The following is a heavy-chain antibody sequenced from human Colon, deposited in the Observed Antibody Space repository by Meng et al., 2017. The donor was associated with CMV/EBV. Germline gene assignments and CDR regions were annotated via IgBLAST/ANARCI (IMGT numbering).Heavy chain of an antibody. CDR3: VRSGLRSGGRGGLEV. D-gene: IGHD6-25*01. J-gene: IGHJ6*02. CDR1: GGTFSSYT. Sequence: SVKVSCKASGGTFSSYTISWVRQAPGQGLEWMGRILPILDKPNYAQKFQGRLTISADKSTSTAYMELSRLRSEDTAVYYCVRSGLRSGGRGGLEVWGQGTTVTVSS. V-gene: IGHV1-69*02. CDR2: ILPILDKP.